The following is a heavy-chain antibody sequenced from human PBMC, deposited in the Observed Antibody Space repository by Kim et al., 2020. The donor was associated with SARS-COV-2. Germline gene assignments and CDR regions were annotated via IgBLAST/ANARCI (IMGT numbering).Heavy chain of an antibody. CDR2: IYPGDSDT. CDR1: GSSFTSYW. Sequence: GESLKISCKGSGSSFTSYWIVWVRQMPGKGLEWMGIIYPGDSDTRYSPSFQGQVTISADKSISTAYLQWSSLKASDTAMYYCARRGSWYSGGYYYYGMDVWGQGTTVTVSS. J-gene: IGHJ6*02. CDR3: ARRGSWYSGGYYYYGMDV. D-gene: IGHD6-13*01. V-gene: IGHV5-51*01.